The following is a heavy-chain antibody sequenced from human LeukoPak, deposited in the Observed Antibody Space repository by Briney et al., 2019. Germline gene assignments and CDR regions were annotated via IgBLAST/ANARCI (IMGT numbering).Heavy chain of an antibody. CDR2: ISSSSCYI. D-gene: IGHD2-21*01. J-gene: IGHJ5*02. CDR3: ARRGVTHCLPGDCYPNWFAP. Sequence: PGVSVTLPCAASVXTFSRYSMNCVPRSPGKGLEWVSSISSSSCYIYYADSVKGRFTISRDNAKNSLFLQMNSLRVEDTAVYYCARRGVTHCLPGDCYPNWFAPWGQGTLVTVSP. CDR1: VXTFSRYS. V-gene: IGHV3-21*04.